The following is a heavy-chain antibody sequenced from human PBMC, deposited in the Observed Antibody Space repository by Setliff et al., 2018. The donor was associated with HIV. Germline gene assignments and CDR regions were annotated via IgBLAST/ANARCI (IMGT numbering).Heavy chain of an antibody. CDR2: IYYSGST. Sequence: PSETLSLTCTVSGGSISCGGYYWSWIRQHPGKGLEWIGYIYYSGSTYYNPSLKSLATISLDTSKNQFSLKLSSVTAADTAVYYCARGLVVVTDSDYDTNYYYYYYMDVWGKGTTVTVSS. J-gene: IGHJ6*03. V-gene: IGHV4-31*01. CDR3: ARGLVVVTDSDYDTNYYYYYYMDV. D-gene: IGHD5-12*01. CDR1: GGSISCGGYY.